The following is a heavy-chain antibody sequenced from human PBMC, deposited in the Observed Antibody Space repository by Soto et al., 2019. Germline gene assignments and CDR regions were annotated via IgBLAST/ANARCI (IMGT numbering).Heavy chain of an antibody. V-gene: IGHV3-33*01. Sequence: PGGSLRLSCAASGFTFSSYGMHWVRQAPGKGLEWVAVIWYDGSNKYYADSVKGRFTISRDNSKNTLYLQMNSLRAEDTAVYYCAREAAAGTFFDYWGQGTLVTVSS. J-gene: IGHJ4*02. CDR2: IWYDGSNK. CDR3: AREAAAGTFFDY. D-gene: IGHD6-13*01. CDR1: GFTFSSYG.